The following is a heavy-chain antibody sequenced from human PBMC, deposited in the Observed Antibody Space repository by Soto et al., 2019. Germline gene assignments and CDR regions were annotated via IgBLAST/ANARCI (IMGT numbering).Heavy chain of an antibody. D-gene: IGHD3-16*01. Sequence: QVQLVQSGAEVKKPGSSVKVSCKASGGTFSSYAISWVRQAPGQGLEWMGGIIPIFGTANYAQKFQGRVTVTADESPSTAYMEMGSLRSEDTAVYYCARDSVGGGWFDPWGQGTLVTVSS. CDR3: ARDSVGGGWFDP. J-gene: IGHJ5*02. V-gene: IGHV1-69*01. CDR2: IIPIFGTA. CDR1: GGTFSSYA.